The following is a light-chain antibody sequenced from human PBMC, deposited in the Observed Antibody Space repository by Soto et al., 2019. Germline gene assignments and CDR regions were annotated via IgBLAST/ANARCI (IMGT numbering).Light chain of an antibody. CDR1: SGDIGSYNR. V-gene: IGLV2-14*01. J-gene: IGLJ1*01. CDR2: ELT. Sequence: QSALTQPASVSGSPGQSITISCTGTSGDIGSYNRVSWYQQHPDKAPKLIIYELTDRPSGVSNRFSGSKSGNTASLTISGLQAEDEAEYYCSSYTNINTRACVFGTGTKVTV. CDR3: SSYTNINTRACV.